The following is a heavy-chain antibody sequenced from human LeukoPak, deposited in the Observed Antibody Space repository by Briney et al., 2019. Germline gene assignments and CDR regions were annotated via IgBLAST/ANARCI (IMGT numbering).Heavy chain of an antibody. CDR1: GFTFSSFA. J-gene: IGHJ4*02. D-gene: IGHD3-3*01. Sequence: PGGSLRLSCAASGFTFSSFAMSWVRQAPGKGLEWVSVVSGSGGSTNYADSVKGRFTISRDNSKNTLYLQMNSLRVEDTAVYYCAKDRNYDFWSGYRNYFDYWGQGTLVTVSS. CDR3: AKDRNYDFWSGYRNYFDY. CDR2: VSGSGGST. V-gene: IGHV3-23*01.